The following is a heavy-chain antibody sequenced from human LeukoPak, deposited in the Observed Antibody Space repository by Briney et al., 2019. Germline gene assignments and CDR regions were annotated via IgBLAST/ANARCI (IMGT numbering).Heavy chain of an antibody. Sequence: GGSLRLSCTAPGSTFGIYEMNWVRQAPGKGLEWVSSISRDSNYIYYADSVKGRFTISRDNAKNSLYLQMNSLRAEDTAVYYCARELTYSDYWGQGTLVTVSS. V-gene: IGHV3-21*01. CDR1: GSTFGIYE. J-gene: IGHJ4*02. CDR2: ISRDSNYI. D-gene: IGHD4-11*01. CDR3: ARELTYSDY.